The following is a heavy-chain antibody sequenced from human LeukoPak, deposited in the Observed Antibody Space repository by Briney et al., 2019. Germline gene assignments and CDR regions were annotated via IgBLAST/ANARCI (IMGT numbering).Heavy chain of an antibody. D-gene: IGHD3/OR15-3a*01. CDR3: ARDLDGDYFDY. Sequence: ASVKVSCKASGGTFSSYAISWVRQAPGQGLEWMGGIIPIFGTANYAQKFQGRVTVTTDGSTSTAYMELSSLRSEDTAVYYCARDLDGDYFDYWGQGTLVTVSS. CDR1: GGTFSSYA. J-gene: IGHJ4*02. CDR2: IIPIFGTA. V-gene: IGHV1-69*05.